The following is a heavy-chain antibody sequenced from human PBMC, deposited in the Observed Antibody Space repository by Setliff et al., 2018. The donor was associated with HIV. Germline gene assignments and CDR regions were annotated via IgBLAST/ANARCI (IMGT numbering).Heavy chain of an antibody. J-gene: IGHJ4*02. D-gene: IGHD3-10*01. CDR2: FHYSGST. Sequence: ASETLSLTCTVSGDSIRSGDFYWSWIRQSPGKGLEWIGSFHYSGSTSYNPSLRSRVTISVDTSKNQFSLKLSSVTAADTAVYYCARPWRPGSYSFDYWGQGTLVTVSS. CDR3: ARPWRPGSYSFDY. V-gene: IGHV4-39*07. CDR1: GDSIRSGDFY.